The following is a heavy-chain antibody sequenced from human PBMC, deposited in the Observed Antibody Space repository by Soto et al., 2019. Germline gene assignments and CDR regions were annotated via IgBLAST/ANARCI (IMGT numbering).Heavy chain of an antibody. CDR3: ASENVLRFLEWLSHAAYYYYYYGMDV. Sequence: ASVKVSCKASGVTFSSYAISWVRQAPGQGLEWMGGIIPIFGTANYAQKFQGRVTITADESTSTAYMELSSLRSEDTAVYYCASENVLRFLEWLSHAAYYYYYYGMDVWGQGATVTVSS. CDR1: GVTFSSYA. V-gene: IGHV1-69*13. J-gene: IGHJ6*02. CDR2: IIPIFGTA. D-gene: IGHD3-3*01.